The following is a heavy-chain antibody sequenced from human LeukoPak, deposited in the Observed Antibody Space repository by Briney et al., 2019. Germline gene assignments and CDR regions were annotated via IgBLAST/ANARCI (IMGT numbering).Heavy chain of an antibody. D-gene: IGHD1-26*01. CDR2: IRYDGNNE. Sequence: GGSLTLSCAASGFTFSSYGMHWVRQAPGKGLEWVAFIRYDGNNEYHADSVKGRFTISRDNSKNTLYLLMNSLRAEDTAVYYCAKIGNSGSYPDYWGQGTRVTVSS. CDR1: GFTFSSYG. CDR3: AKIGNSGSYPDY. J-gene: IGHJ4*02. V-gene: IGHV3-30*02.